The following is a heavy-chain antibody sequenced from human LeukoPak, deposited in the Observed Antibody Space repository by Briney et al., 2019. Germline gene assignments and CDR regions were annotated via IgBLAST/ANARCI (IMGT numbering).Heavy chain of an antibody. CDR1: GGSIRSSHW. CDR3: ARVGQWLDLKPSYYFDY. CDR2: IYHSGST. J-gene: IGHJ4*02. D-gene: IGHD6-19*01. Sequence: SETLSLTCSVSGGSIRSSHWWSWVRQPPGKGLEWIGEIYHSGSTNYNPSLKSRVTISVDKSKNQFSLKLSSVTAADTAVYYCARVGQWLDLKPSYYFDYWGQGTLVTVSS. V-gene: IGHV4-4*02.